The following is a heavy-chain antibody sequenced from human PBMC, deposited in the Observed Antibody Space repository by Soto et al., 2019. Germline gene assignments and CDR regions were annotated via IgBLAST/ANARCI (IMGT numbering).Heavy chain of an antibody. J-gene: IGHJ5*02. CDR3: TRPFRGSYNWFDP. V-gene: IGHV3-73*01. D-gene: IGHD1-26*01. Sequence: GGSLRLSCAASGFTFSGSAMHWVRQASGKGLEWVGRIRSKANSYATAYAASVKGRFTISRDDSKNTAYLQMNSLKTEDTAVYYCTRPFRGSYNWFDPWGQGILVTVSS. CDR1: GFTFSGSA. CDR2: IRSKANSYAT.